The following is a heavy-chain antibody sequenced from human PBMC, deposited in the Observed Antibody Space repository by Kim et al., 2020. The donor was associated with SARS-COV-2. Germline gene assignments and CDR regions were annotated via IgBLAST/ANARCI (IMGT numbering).Heavy chain of an antibody. V-gene: IGHV4-39*01. Sequence: SETLSLTCTVSGGSISSRSYYWGWIRQPPGKGLEWIGSIYYSGSTYYNPSLKSRVTISVDTSKNQFSLKLSSVTAADTAVYYCARHERITIFGVVIAQAYFDYWGQGTLVTVSS. D-gene: IGHD3-3*01. CDR3: ARHERITIFGVVIAQAYFDY. CDR1: GGSISSRSYY. J-gene: IGHJ4*02. CDR2: IYYSGST.